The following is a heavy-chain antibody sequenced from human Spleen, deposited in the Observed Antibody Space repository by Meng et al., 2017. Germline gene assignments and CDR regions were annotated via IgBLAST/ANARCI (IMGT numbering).Heavy chain of an antibody. Sequence: SCDVSGLSFSTSWMSWVRQAPGNGLEWVASIKEDGREKYYMKSVKGRFTISRDNAKSSLSLQMNSLRAEDTALYYCARTLRYMEMATVSYFDQWGQGVLVTVSS. V-gene: IGHV3-7*01. D-gene: IGHD5-24*01. CDR3: ARTLRYMEMATVSYFDQ. J-gene: IGHJ4*02. CDR2: IKEDGREK. CDR1: GLSFSTSW.